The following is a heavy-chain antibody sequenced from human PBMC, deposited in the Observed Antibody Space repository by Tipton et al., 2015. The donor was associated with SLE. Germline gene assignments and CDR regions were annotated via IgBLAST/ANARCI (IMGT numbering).Heavy chain of an antibody. CDR3: ARQVVSRYLEVHFDF. D-gene: IGHD3-3*01. Sequence: TLSLTCTVSGGSISAYFWNWVRQPAGKGLEWIGRIYNSGRTNYNPSLKSRVTIALDTSKNQLSLKLTSVTAADTAVYYCARQVVSRYLEVHFDFWGQGKMVTVSS. V-gene: IGHV4-4*07. CDR1: GGSISAYF. J-gene: IGHJ4*02. CDR2: IYNSGRT.